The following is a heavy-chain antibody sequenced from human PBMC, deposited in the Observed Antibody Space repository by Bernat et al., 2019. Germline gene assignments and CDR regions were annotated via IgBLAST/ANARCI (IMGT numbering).Heavy chain of an antibody. Sequence: HVQLVESGGGLVKPGVSLRLSCAASGFTFSDYYMSWIRQAPGKVLEWVSYISSSSYKKYADSVKGRLTISRDKAKNKMYLKMNRVRDEDTDVYYCERDRKYLDYWGQGTMVTV. J-gene: IGHJ4*02. CDR2: ISSSSYK. CDR3: ERDRKYLDY. V-gene: IGHV3-11*06. CDR1: GFTFSDYY. D-gene: IGHD6-6*01.